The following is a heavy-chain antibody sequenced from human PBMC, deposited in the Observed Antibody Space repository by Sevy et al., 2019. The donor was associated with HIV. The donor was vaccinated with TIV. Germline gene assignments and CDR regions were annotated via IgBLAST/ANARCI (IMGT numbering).Heavy chain of an antibody. V-gene: IGHV3-7*03. D-gene: IGHD2-2*01. CDR1: GFTFNSYW. Sequence: GESLKISCAASGFTFNSYWMSWVRQAPGKGLEWVANIKKDGSEKYYVDSVKGRFTISRDNATNSLYLQMDSLRAEDTAVYYCARDCSSANCLWGMDVWGQGTTVTVSS. J-gene: IGHJ6*02. CDR2: IKKDGSEK. CDR3: ARDCSSANCLWGMDV.